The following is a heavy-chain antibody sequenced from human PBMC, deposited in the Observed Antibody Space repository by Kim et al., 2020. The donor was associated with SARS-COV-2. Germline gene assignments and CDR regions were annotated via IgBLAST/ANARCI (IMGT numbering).Heavy chain of an antibody. D-gene: IGHD4-17*01. CDR2: IYYSGST. CDR1: GGSISSSSYY. CDR3: ARQTGTVTKIIVTNWFDP. Sequence: SETLSLTCTVSGGSISSSSYYWGWIRQPPGKGLEWIGSIYYSGSTYYNPSLKSRVTISVDTSKNQFSLKLSSVTAADTAVYYCARQTGTVTKIIVTNWFDPWGQGTLVTVSS. V-gene: IGHV4-39*01. J-gene: IGHJ5*02.